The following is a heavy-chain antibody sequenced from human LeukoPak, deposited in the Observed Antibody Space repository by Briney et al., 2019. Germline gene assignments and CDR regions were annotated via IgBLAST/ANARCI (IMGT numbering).Heavy chain of an antibody. CDR3: VRDNGYRSLDY. CDR2: INQDGSEK. V-gene: IGHV3-7*01. Sequence: GGSLRLSCAASGFTFSIYCMSCVRQAPGKGLEWVGNINQDGSEKYYVDSVKGRFTISRDNTKNSLYIQMNSLRVEDTAIYYCVRDNGYRSLDYWGQGTLLTVSS. CDR1: GFTFSIYC. D-gene: IGHD2-2*03. J-gene: IGHJ4*02.